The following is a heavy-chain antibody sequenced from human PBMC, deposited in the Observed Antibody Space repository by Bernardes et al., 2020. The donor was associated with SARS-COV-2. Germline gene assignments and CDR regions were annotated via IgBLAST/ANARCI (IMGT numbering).Heavy chain of an antibody. CDR1: GFTFTSSA. J-gene: IGHJ6*03. Sequence: SVKVSCKASGFTFTSSAMQWVRQARGQRLEWIGWIVVGSGNTNYAQNFQARVAITRDMSTSTAYMELSSLRSEDTAVYYCAADLGATYYDILTGYYMDVWGQGTTVTVSS. CDR3: AADLGATYYDILTGYYMDV. V-gene: IGHV1-58*02. D-gene: IGHD3-9*01. CDR2: IVVGSGNT.